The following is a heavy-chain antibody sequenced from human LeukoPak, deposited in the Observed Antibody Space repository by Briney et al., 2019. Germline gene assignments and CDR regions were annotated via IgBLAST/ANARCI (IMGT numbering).Heavy chain of an antibody. V-gene: IGHV3-7*01. CDR2: IKEDGSGT. J-gene: IGHJ2*01. CDR1: GFTFIAYW. D-gene: IGHD3-16*01. Sequence: PGGSLRLSCAASGFTFIAYWMSWVRQTPGKELEWVANIKEDGSGTYYVDSVKGRFTISRDNAKKSLYLQMDSLRAEDTAVYYCARGGGAWYFDLWGRGTLVTVSS. CDR3: ARGGGAWYFDL.